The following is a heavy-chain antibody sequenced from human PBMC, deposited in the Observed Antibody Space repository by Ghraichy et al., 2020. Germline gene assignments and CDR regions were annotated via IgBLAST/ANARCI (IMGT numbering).Heavy chain of an antibody. V-gene: IGHV3-23*01. J-gene: IGHJ3*02. CDR1: GFTFSSYA. CDR2: ISGSGGST. Sequence: GGSLRLSCAASGFTFSSYAMSWVRQAPGKGLEWVSAISGSGGSTYYADSVKGRFTISRDNSKNTLYLQMNSLRAEDTAVYYCAKGIVLMVYAIWGAFDIWGQGTMVTVSS. CDR3: AKGIVLMVYAIWGAFDI. D-gene: IGHD2-8*01.